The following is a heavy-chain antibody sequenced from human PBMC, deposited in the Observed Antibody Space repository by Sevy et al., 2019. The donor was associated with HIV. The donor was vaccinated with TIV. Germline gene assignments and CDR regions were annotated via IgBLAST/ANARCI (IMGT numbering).Heavy chain of an antibody. Sequence: GGSLRLSCTASGFTFGDYAMSWFRQAPGRGLEWVGFIRSESYGETTEYAGSVEGRFTGSSNDSKGIVYLQMNSLKTEDTAVYYCTRRASRVYGDHLNLYWGQGTLVTVSS. D-gene: IGHD2-21*02. CDR2: IRSESYGETT. CDR3: TRRASRVYGDHLNLY. J-gene: IGHJ4*02. CDR1: GFTFGDYA. V-gene: IGHV3-49*03.